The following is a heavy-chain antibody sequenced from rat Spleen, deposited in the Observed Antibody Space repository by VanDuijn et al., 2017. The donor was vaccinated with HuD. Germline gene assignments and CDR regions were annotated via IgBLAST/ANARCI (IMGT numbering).Heavy chain of an antibody. D-gene: IGHD1-10*01. CDR2: FSSDGGSI. Sequence: EVQMVESSGGLVQPGRSLKLSCAAAAFPFSDYYIAWVLQAPTKGLDWVATFSSDGGSIYYPEYVNGRFTISRDYAPTTLYLQMISLRSEDTASYYCARHGLYNNSGWFAYWGQGTLVTVSS. CDR3: ARHGLYNNSGWFAY. J-gene: IGHJ3*01. V-gene: IGHV5-29*01. CDR1: AFPFSDYY.